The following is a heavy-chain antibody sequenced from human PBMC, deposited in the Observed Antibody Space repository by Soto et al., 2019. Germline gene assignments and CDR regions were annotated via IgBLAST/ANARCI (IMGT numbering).Heavy chain of an antibody. J-gene: IGHJ4*02. Sequence: QVQLVQSGAEVKKPGASMNVSCKASGYTFTVYYMHWVRQAPGQGLEWMGWINPKSGGTMYPQKFQGRVTMTWDTSISTAYMALTRLRSDDTAVCYCARDLAKGGGSAGFDYWGQGTLVTVSS. CDR2: INPKSGGT. CDR3: ARDLAKGGGSAGFDY. V-gene: IGHV1-2*02. D-gene: IGHD1-26*01. CDR1: GYTFTVYY.